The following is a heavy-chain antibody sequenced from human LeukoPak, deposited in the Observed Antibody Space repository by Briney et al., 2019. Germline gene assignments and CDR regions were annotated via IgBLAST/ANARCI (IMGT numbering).Heavy chain of an antibody. CDR2: IKSKPDGGTI. Sequence: GGSLRLSCAASGFTFSSAWMSWVRQAPGKGLEWVGRIKSKPDGGTIHYAAPVKGRFTVSRDDSKNTVYLQMNSLITEDTAVYYCTTDYDGGYWGQGTLVTVSS. V-gene: IGHV3-15*01. CDR3: TTDYDGGY. J-gene: IGHJ4*02. D-gene: IGHD3-3*01. CDR1: GFTFSSAW.